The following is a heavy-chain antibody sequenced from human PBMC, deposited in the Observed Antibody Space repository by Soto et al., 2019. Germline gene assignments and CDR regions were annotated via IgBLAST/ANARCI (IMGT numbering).Heavy chain of an antibody. V-gene: IGHV4-30-4*01. Sequence: SETLSLTCTVSGDSISSDNYFWSWIRQPPGQGLEWIGYISNRGTPYYNPSLKSRVTISLDTSKNRFSLDMYSVTAADTAVYYCAREVNVVAPSDAFDIWGQGTMVTV. CDR3: AREVNVVAPSDAFDI. CDR1: GDSISSDNYF. J-gene: IGHJ3*02. CDR2: ISNRGTP. D-gene: IGHD2-8*01.